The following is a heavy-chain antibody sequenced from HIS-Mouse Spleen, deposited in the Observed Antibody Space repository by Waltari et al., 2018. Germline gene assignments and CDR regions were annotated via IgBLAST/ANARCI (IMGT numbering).Heavy chain of an antibody. CDR3: AGEDPVMEYYYGMDV. D-gene: IGHD3-16*01. J-gene: IGHJ6*02. Sequence: SYAISWVRQAPGQGLEWMGRIIPILGIANYAQKFQGRVTITADKSTSTAYMELSSLRSEDTAVYYCAGEDPVMEYYYGMDVWGQGTTVTVSS. V-gene: IGHV1-69*04. CDR1: SYA. CDR2: IIPILGIA.